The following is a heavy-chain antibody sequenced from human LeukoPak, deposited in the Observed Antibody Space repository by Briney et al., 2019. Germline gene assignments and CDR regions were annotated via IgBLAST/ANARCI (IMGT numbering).Heavy chain of an antibody. V-gene: IGHV1-2*02. Sequence: ASVTVSCQACGCIFTGYYMHWVQQAAGHGLEWMGWINPNSGGTNYARKFQGRVTMTRDTSISTPYMELSRLRSDDTAVYYCASSGNYSPEFDYWGQGTLVTVSS. CDR3: ASSGNYSPEFDY. CDR1: GCIFTGYY. D-gene: IGHD1-26*01. CDR2: INPNSGGT. J-gene: IGHJ4*02.